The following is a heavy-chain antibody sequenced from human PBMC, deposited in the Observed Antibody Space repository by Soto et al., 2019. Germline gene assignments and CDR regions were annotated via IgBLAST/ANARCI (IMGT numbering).Heavy chain of an antibody. CDR2: IYYSGST. CDR3: ATRVEFLCSGGSCYPNDAFDV. CDR1: GGSISSGGYY. V-gene: IGHV4-31*01. D-gene: IGHD2-15*01. Sequence: PSETLSLTCTVSGGSISSGGYYWSWIRQHPGKGLEWIGYIYYSGSTYYNPSLKSPVTISVDTSKNQFSLKLSSVTAADTAVYYCATRVEFLCSGGSCYPNDAFDVWGQGTMVTVSS. J-gene: IGHJ3*01.